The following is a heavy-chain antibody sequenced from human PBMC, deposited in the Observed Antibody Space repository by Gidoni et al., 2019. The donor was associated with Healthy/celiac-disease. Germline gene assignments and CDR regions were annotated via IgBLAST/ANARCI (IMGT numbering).Heavy chain of an antibody. Sequence: QVQLVQSGAEVKKPGAPVKVSCKAHGYTFTGYYMHWLRQAPGQGLEWMGWINPNSGGTNYAQKFQGWVTMSRDTSISTAYMELSRLRSDDTAVYYCAGGKTYDSSGYYFSHWGDSFDYWGQGTLVTVSS. J-gene: IGHJ4*02. CDR2: INPNSGGT. CDR3: AGGKTYDSSGYYFSHWGDSFDY. D-gene: IGHD3-22*01. V-gene: IGHV1-2*04. CDR1: GYTFTGYY.